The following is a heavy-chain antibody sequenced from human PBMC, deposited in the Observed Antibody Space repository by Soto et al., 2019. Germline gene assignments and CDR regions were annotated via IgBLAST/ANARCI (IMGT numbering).Heavy chain of an antibody. CDR3: ATDLGSGHIRDGMDV. CDR1: GYTLTELS. Sequence: QVQLVQSGAEVKKPGASVKVSCKVSGYTLTELSMHWVRQAPGKGLEWMGGFDPEDDETIYAQKFQGRVTMXXDXSXXTAYMELSSLRSEDTAVYYCATDLGSGHIRDGMDVWGQGTTVTVSS. D-gene: IGHD2-15*01. CDR2: FDPEDDET. V-gene: IGHV1-24*01. J-gene: IGHJ6*02.